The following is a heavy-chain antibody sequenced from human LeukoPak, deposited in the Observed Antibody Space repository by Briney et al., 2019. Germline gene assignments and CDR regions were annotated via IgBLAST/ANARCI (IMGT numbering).Heavy chain of an antibody. D-gene: IGHD6-19*01. CDR2: IYYSGST. J-gene: IGHJ4*02. V-gene: IGHV4-39*01. CDR3: ARGHSITVAAYTQIDY. Sequence: PSQTLSLTCTVSGGSISSGSYYWGWIRQPPGKGLEWIGSIYYSGSTYYNPSLKSRVTISVDTSKNQFSLKLSSVTAADTAVYYCARGHSITVAAYTQIDYWGQGTLVTVSS. CDR1: GGSISSGSYY.